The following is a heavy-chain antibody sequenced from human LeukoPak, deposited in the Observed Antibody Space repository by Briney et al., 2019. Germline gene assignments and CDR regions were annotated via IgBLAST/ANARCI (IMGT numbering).Heavy chain of an antibody. CDR1: EFTFSSYT. CDR3: ARDPSYDYVWGSNL. Sequence: GGSLRLSCAASEFTFSSYTMNWVRQAPGKGLEWVSSISSSSYYIYYADSVKGRFTISRDNAKNSLYLQMNSLRAEDTAVYYCARDPSYDYVWGSNLWGQGTMVTVSS. V-gene: IGHV3-21*01. J-gene: IGHJ3*01. CDR2: ISSSSYYI. D-gene: IGHD3-16*01.